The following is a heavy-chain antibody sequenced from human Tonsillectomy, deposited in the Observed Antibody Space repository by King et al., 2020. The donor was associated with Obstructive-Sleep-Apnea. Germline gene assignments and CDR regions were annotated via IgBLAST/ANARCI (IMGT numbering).Heavy chain of an antibody. Sequence: VQLVESGGGVVQPGMSLRLSCAASEFTFSSYAMHWVRQAPGKGLEWVAIISYDGSNKYYADSVKGRFTISRDNSKNTLYLQMNSLRVEDTAVYYCAREGGYCSSTSCYSHAFDIWGQGTVVTVSS. CDR2: ISYDGSNK. CDR1: EFTFSSYA. CDR3: AREGGYCSSTSCYSHAFDI. J-gene: IGHJ3*02. V-gene: IGHV3-30*04. D-gene: IGHD2-2*02.